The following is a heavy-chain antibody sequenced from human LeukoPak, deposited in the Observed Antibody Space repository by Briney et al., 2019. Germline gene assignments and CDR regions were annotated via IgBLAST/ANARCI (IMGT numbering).Heavy chain of an antibody. Sequence: SETLSLTCTVPGGSISSSSYYWGWIRQPPGKGLEWIGSIYYSGSTYYNPSLKSRVTISVDTSKNQFSLKLSSVTAADTAVYYCARISYYYDSSGSGMDVWGQGTTVTVSS. CDR3: ARISYYYDSSGSGMDV. CDR2: IYYSGST. V-gene: IGHV4-39*01. D-gene: IGHD3-22*01. CDR1: GGSISSSSYY. J-gene: IGHJ6*02.